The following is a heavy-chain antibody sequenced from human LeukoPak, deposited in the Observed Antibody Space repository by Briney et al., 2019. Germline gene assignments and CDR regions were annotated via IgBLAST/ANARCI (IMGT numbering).Heavy chain of an antibody. CDR1: GYTFSTYG. V-gene: IGHV1-18*01. J-gene: IGHJ4*02. CDR3: ARGSGYNYALDH. CDR2: INPYNDNT. D-gene: IGHD5-18*01. Sequence: GASVKVSCKASGYTFSTYGISWVRQAPGQGLEWMGWINPYNDNTNYAQNLQGRVAMTTDTSTNTAYLELRSLRSDDTAVYYCARGSGYNYALDHWGQGTLVTVSS.